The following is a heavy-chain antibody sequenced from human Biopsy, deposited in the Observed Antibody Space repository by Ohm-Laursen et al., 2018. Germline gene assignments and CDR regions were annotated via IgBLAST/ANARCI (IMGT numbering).Heavy chain of an antibody. J-gene: IGHJ3*02. V-gene: IGHV4-39*01. CDR1: GGSMTGSSYY. Sequence: SDTLSLTCTVSGGSMTGSSYYWGWIRQPPGKGLEWIGAVYYSGSPYSNPSLQSRVTLSVDTSKNLFSLRLTSVTAADTAVYYCTRRGMTTLTTRAFDIWGQGTMVTVSS. D-gene: IGHD4-11*01. CDR2: VYYSGSP. CDR3: TRRGMTTLTTRAFDI.